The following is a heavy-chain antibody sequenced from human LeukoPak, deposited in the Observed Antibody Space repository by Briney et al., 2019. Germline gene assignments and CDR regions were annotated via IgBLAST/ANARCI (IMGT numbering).Heavy chain of an antibody. J-gene: IGHJ4*02. D-gene: IGHD2-15*01. Sequence: GESLKISCKGSGYSFANYWIGWVRQMPGKGLEWMGIIYPSDSNTRYNPSFQGQVTISADKSISTAYLQWSSLKASDTAMYYCALNPRGYCSGGSCYIGYWGQGTLVTVS. CDR2: IYPSDSNT. V-gene: IGHV5-51*01. CDR3: ALNPRGYCSGGSCYIGY. CDR1: GYSFANYW.